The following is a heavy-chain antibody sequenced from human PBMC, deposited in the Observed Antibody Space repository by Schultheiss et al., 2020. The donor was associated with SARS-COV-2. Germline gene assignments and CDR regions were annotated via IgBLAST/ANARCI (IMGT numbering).Heavy chain of an antibody. CDR1: GFTFSSYW. V-gene: IGHV3-23*01. CDR3: AKAPPSGSYPPSYFDY. D-gene: IGHD1-26*01. J-gene: IGHJ4*02. Sequence: GGSLRLSCAASGFTFSSYWMSWVRQAPGKGLEWVSAISGSGGSTYYADSVKGRFTISRDNSKNTLYLQMNSLRAEDTAVYYCAKAPPSGSYPPSYFDYWGQGTLVTVSS. CDR2: ISGSGGST.